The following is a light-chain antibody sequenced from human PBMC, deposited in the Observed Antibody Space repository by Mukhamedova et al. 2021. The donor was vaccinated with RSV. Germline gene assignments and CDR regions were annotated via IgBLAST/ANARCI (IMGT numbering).Light chain of an antibody. CDR3: QSYDSSLSDVV. J-gene: IGLJ2*01. Sequence: VTISCTGSSSNIGAGYDVHWYQQLPGTAPKLLIYGNSNRPSGVPDRFSGSKSGTSASLAITGLQAEDEADYYYQSYDSSLSDVVF. CDR2: GNS. CDR1: SSNIGAGYD. V-gene: IGLV1-40*01.